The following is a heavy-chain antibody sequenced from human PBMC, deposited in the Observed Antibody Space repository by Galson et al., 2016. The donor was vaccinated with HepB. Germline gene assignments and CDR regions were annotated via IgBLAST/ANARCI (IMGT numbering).Heavy chain of an antibody. V-gene: IGHV3-15*07. CDR2: IKSKTDGETT. Sequence: SLRLSCAASGFTFSNAWMNWVRQAPGKGLEWVGRIKSKTDGETTDYAAPVEGRFTISRGDSNNTLYLQMHSLKTEDTAVYYCTTDPIFRWNVLLGAFDIWGQGTMVTVSS. J-gene: IGHJ3*02. CDR1: GFTFSNAW. CDR3: TTDPIFRWNVLLGAFDI. D-gene: IGHD1-1*01.